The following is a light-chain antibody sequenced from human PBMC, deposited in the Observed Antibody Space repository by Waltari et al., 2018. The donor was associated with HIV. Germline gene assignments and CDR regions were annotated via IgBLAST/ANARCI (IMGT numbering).Light chain of an antibody. CDR2: TNN. Sequence: QSVLTQSPSASGTPGQRVTISCSGSSSNIGSNAVDCYQHLPGTAPKPLIHTNNQRPSGIPDRFSGSKAGTSASLAISGLQSEDESDYYCAAWDDSLNGYVFGSGTKVTVL. V-gene: IGLV1-44*01. CDR1: SSNIGSNA. J-gene: IGLJ1*01. CDR3: AAWDDSLNGYV.